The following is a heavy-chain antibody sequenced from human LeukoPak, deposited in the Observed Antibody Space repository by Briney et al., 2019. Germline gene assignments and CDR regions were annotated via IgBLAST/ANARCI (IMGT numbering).Heavy chain of an antibody. D-gene: IGHD2-2*01. J-gene: IGHJ5*02. V-gene: IGHV6-1*01. Sequence: SQTLSLTCAISGDSLSSNSVTWNWIRQSPSRGLEWLGRTYYRSTRYNDYAVSVRGRITVSPDTSKNQFSLHLNSVTPEDTAVYYCARRLTQYDCFDPWGQGIQVTVSS. CDR3: ARRLTQYDCFDP. CDR2: TYYRSTRYN. CDR1: GDSLSSNSVT.